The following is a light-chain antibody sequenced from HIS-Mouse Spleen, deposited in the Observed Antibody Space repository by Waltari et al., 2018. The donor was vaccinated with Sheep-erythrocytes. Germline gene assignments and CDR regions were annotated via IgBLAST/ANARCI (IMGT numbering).Light chain of an antibody. J-gene: IGLJ3*02. V-gene: IGLV2-14*03. CDR3: SSYTSSSTSWV. CDR1: SSDVVGYNN. Sequence: QSALTQPPPVSGSPGQSISISSTGTSSDVVGYNNVSWYQQHPGKAPKLMIYDVSNRPSGVSNRFSGSKSGNTASLTISGLQAEDEADYYCSSYTSSSTSWVFGGGTKLTVL. CDR2: DVS.